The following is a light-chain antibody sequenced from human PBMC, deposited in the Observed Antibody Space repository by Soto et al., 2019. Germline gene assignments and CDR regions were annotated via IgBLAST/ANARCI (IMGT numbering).Light chain of an antibody. J-gene: IGKJ3*01. CDR2: ETS. Sequence: LTRCPCTLSWAPGERCALSCRASQSLSMCLAWYQQRPGQAPRLLIHETSKRATGVPARFSGSGSGPDFTLPLSSPEPADFAVYYCTKSDFWPTIVNFRPGNKVAIK. CDR1: QSLSMC. V-gene: IGKV3-11*01. CDR3: TKSDFWPTIVN.